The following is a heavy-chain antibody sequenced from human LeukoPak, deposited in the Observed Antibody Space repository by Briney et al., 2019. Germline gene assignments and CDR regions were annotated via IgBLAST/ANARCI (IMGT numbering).Heavy chain of an antibody. CDR3: GYSSSWSGHSNAEYFQH. CDR2: INPNSGGT. Sequence: ASVKVSCKASGYSFTGYYIQWLRQAPGQGLEWMGWINPNSGGTNYAQKFQGLVTMSRDTSTSTAYMELRSLRSDDTAVYYCGYSSSWSGHSNAEYFQHWGQGTLVTVSS. V-gene: IGHV1-2*02. CDR1: GYSFTGYY. J-gene: IGHJ1*01. D-gene: IGHD6-13*01.